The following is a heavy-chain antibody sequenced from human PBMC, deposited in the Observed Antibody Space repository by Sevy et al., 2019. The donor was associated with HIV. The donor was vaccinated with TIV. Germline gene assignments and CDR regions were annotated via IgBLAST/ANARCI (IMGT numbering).Heavy chain of an antibody. D-gene: IGHD1-1*01. Sequence: SESLSLTCAASGISFTGSSWWSWVRPPPGERLEWLGDMYNKGNANYTPSLKRRVNISVDKAKNQFSLRMSDVTAADTAVYYCAASTGTDILGYYFEYWGQGTQVTVSS. J-gene: IGHJ4*02. CDR1: GISFTGSSW. CDR3: AASTGTDILGYYFEY. V-gene: IGHV4-4*02. CDR2: MYNKGNA.